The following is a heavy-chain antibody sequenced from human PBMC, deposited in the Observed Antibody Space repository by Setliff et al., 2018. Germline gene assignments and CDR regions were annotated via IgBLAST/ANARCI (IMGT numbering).Heavy chain of an antibody. V-gene: IGHV1-18*01. CDR2: ISAYNGNT. CDR1: GYTFTSYG. CDR3: ARGGRVWFGELLLSFDY. D-gene: IGHD3-10*01. J-gene: IGHJ4*02. Sequence: RASVKVSCKASGYTFTSYGISWVRQAPGQGLEWMGWISAYNGNTNYAQKLQGRVTMTTDTSTSTAYMELRSLRSDDTAVYYCARGGRVWFGELLLSFDYWGQGTLVTVSS.